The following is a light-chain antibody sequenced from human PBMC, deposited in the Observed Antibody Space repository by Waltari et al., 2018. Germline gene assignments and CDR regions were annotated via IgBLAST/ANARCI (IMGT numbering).Light chain of an antibody. V-gene: IGLV1-44*01. CDR3: ATWDDSLNGRV. J-gene: IGLJ3*02. CDR2: SNN. CDR1: SSNIGSNT. Sequence: QSVLTQPPSASGTPGQRVTISCSGSSSNIGSNTVAWYEQFPGMAPRLLISSNNERPSGVPDRFSGSKSGSSASLTISGLHFEDEADYYCATWDDSLNGRVFGGGTKLTVL.